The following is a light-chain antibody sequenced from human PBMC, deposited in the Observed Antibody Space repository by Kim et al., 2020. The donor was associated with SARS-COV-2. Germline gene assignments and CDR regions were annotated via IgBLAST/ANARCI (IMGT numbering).Light chain of an antibody. CDR2: VGTGGIVG. Sequence: CTLSSGYSDYKIDWYQQRPGKGPRFVMRVGTGGIVGSKGDGIPDRFSVLGSGLNRYLTIRNIQEEDESDYHCGADHGSGSDFVVVFGGGTQLTVL. V-gene: IGLV9-49*01. J-gene: IGLJ3*02. CDR3: GADHGSGSDFVVV. CDR1: SGYSDYK.